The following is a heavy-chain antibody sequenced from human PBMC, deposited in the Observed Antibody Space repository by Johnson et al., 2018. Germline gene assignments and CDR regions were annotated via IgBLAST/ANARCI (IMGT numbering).Heavy chain of an antibody. CDR1: GASVSNGYYC. CDR2: PYYDWST. V-gene: IGHV4-61*01. J-gene: IGHJ4*02. Sequence: QVQLQESGPGLVKPSETLALTCSVSGASVSNGYYCWSLVRQPPGKALEWVGYPYYDWSTNYNPALKSRVTLSLDRSKNQVSLRLSSVTAADPAVYYCATEDARTYGALPYWGQGTLVTVSS. CDR3: ATEDARTYGALPY. D-gene: IGHD3-16*01.